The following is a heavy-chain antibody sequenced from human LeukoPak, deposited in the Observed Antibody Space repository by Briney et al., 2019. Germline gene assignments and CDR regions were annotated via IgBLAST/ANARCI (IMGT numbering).Heavy chain of an antibody. Sequence: SETLSLTCSVPGGSVNSSSYYWGWLRQPPGQGLEWIGSSFYSGRTSYNPSLKSRLTISVDTSKNQFSLKLSSVTAADTAVYYCARQGTWASAFDYWGQGTLVTVSS. J-gene: IGHJ4*02. V-gene: IGHV4-39*01. CDR1: GGSVNSSSYY. D-gene: IGHD7-27*01. CDR3: ARQGTWASAFDY. CDR2: SFYSGRT.